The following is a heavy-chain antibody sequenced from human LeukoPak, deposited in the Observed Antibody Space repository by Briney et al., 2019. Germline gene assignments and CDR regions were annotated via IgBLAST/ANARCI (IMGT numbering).Heavy chain of an antibody. J-gene: IGHJ6*02. D-gene: IGHD3-16*01. V-gene: IGHV1-2*04. CDR1: GYTFTGYY. CDR2: INPNSGGT. Sequence: ASVKVSCKASGYTFTGYYMHWVRQAPGQGLEWMGWINPNSGGTNYAQKFQGWVTMTRDTSISTAYMELSRLRSDDTAVYYCARDPGGPKSNPGLDYYYYYGVDVWGQGTTVTVSS. CDR3: ARDPGGPKSNPGLDYYYYYGVDV.